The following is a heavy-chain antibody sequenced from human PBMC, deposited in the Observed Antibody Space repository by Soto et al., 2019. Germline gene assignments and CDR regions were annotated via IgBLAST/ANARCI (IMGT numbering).Heavy chain of an antibody. CDR2: IYYSGST. CDR1: GGSISSGGYY. V-gene: IGHV4-31*03. CDR3: ASRGSRYGLYYYYGMDV. Sequence: SETLSLTCTVSGGSISSGGYYWSWIRQHPGKGLEWIGYIYYSGSTYYNPSLKSRVTISVDTSKNQISLKLTSVTAADTAVYYCASRGSRYGLYYYYGMDVWGQGTTVTVSS. D-gene: IGHD5-18*01. J-gene: IGHJ6*02.